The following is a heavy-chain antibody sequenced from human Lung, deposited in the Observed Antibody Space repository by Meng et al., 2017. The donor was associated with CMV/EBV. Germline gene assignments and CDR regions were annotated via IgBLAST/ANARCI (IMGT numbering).Heavy chain of an antibody. V-gene: IGHV3-49*04. J-gene: IGHJ4*02. Sequence: SCTASGFTFGDYAMSWVRQAPGKGLEWVGFIRSKAYGGTTEYAASVKGRFTISRDDSKSIAYLQMNSLNTEDTAMYYCTRDPGLSTSWYFDYWGQGXLVTVSS. CDR1: GFTFGDYA. CDR2: IRSKAYGGTT. D-gene: IGHD2/OR15-2a*01. CDR3: TRDPGLSTSWYFDY.